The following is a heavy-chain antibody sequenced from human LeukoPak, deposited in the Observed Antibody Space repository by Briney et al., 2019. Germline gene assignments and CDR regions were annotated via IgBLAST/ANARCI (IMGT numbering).Heavy chain of an antibody. Sequence: GGSLRLSCAASGFAFSSYWMNWVRQAPGKGLEWVSYISTSSSYTNYGDSVKGRFTISRDNAKKSLYLQMNSLRAEDTAVYYCARVGVETPRNNWFDPWGQGTLVTVSS. CDR1: GFAFSSYW. CDR2: ISTSSSYT. V-gene: IGHV3-21*05. CDR3: ARVGVETPRNNWFDP. J-gene: IGHJ5*02.